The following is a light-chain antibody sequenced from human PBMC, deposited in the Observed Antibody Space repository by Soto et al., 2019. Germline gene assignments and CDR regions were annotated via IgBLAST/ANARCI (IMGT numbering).Light chain of an antibody. CDR3: QQYNSYSKT. CDR2: KAS. Sequence: DIQMTQSPSSLSASVGDRVTITCRASQSISTYLNWYQQKPGKAPKLLIYKASSLESGVPSRFSGSGSGTEFTLTISSLQPDDFATYYCQQYNSYSKTFGQGTKVDIK. CDR1: QSISTY. J-gene: IGKJ1*01. V-gene: IGKV1-5*03.